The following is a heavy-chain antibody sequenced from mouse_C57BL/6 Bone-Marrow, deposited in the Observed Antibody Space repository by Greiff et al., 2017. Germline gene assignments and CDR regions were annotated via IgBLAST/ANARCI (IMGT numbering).Heavy chain of an antibody. D-gene: IGHD1-1*01. CDR2: ISGGGGNT. CDR3: SRQVTTVLATKYFDV. V-gene: IGHV5-9*01. J-gene: IGHJ1*03. CDR1: GFTFSSHT. Sequence: LQESGGGLVKPGGSLKLSCAASGFTFSSHTMSWVRQTPEKRLQWVAAISGGGGNTYYPDSVKGRFTISRDNDKNILYLQMSSLRSEDTALYYCSRQVTTVLATKYFDVWGTGTTVTVSS.